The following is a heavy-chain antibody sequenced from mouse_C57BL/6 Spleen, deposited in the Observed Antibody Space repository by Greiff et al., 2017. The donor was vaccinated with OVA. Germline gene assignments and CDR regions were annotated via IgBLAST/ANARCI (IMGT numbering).Heavy chain of an antibody. V-gene: IGHV1-62-2*01. CDR3: ARHEGIYYDYDVYFDY. D-gene: IGHD2-4*01. J-gene: IGHJ2*01. CDR2: FYPGSGSI. Sequence: QVQLQQSGAELVKPGASVKLSCKASGYTFTEYTIHWVKQRSGQGLEWIGWFYPGSGSIKYNEKFKDKATLTADKSSSTVYMELSRLTSEDSAVYFCARHEGIYYDYDVYFDYWGQGTTLTVSS. CDR1: GYTFTEYT.